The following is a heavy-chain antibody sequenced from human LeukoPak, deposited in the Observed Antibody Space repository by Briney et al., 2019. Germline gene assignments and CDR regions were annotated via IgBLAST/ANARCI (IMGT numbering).Heavy chain of an antibody. Sequence: ASVKVSCKVSGYTLTELSMHWVRQAPGKGLGWMGGFDPEDGETIYAQKFQGRVTMTEDTSTDTAYMELSSLRSEDTAVYYCATDLYCSSTSCYNSWGQGTLVTVSS. V-gene: IGHV1-24*01. D-gene: IGHD2-2*02. CDR1: GYTLTELS. CDR2: FDPEDGET. CDR3: ATDLYCSSTSCYNS. J-gene: IGHJ4*02.